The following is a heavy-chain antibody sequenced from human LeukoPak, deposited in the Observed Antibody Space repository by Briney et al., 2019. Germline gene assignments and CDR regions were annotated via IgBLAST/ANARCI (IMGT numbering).Heavy chain of an antibody. J-gene: IGHJ4*02. V-gene: IGHV3-30*18. CDR3: AKDLGYYDYVWGSYRLGFFDY. CDR2: ISYDGSNK. Sequence: PGGSLRLSCAASGFTFSSYGMHWVRQAPGKGLEWVAVISYDGSNKYYADSVKGRFTISRDNSKNTLYLQMNSLRAEDTAVYYCAKDLGYYDYVWGSYRLGFFDYWGQGTLVTVSS. D-gene: IGHD3-16*02. CDR1: GFTFSSYG.